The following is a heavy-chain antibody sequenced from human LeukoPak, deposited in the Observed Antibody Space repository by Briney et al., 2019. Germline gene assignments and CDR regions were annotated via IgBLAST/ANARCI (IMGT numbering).Heavy chain of an antibody. J-gene: IGHJ4*02. CDR3: ARARQPRIAAAGVDY. CDR2: INPNSGGT. V-gene: IGHV1-2*02. D-gene: IGHD6-13*01. Sequence: ASVKVSCKASGYTFTGYYMHWVRQAPGQGLEWMGWINPNSGGTNYAQKFQGRVTMTRDTSISTAYMELSRLRSDDTAVYYCARARQPRIAAAGVDYWGQGTLVTASS. CDR1: GYTFTGYY.